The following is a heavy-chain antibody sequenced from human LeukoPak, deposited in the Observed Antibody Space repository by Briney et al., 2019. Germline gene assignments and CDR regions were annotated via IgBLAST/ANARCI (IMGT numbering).Heavy chain of an antibody. J-gene: IGHJ3*02. CDR3: AKTRAGEMATIGAFDI. Sequence: PGRSLRLSCAASGFTFSSYGMHWVRQAPGKGLEWVVVRFTISRDNSKNTLYLQMNSLRAEDTAVYYCAKTRAGEMATIGAFDIWGQGTMVTVSS. D-gene: IGHD5-24*01. CDR1: GFTFSSYG. V-gene: IGHV3-30*18.